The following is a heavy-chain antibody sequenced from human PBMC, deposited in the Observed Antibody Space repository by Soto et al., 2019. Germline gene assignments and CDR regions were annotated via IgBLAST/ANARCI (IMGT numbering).Heavy chain of an antibody. CDR3: AREGDGYNYFDY. CDR1: GYTLTSYY. J-gene: IGHJ4*02. D-gene: IGHD5-12*01. V-gene: IGHV1-46*01. Sequence: GTSVKVSCKASGYTLTSYYMHWVRQAPGQGLEWMGIINPSGGSTSYAQKFQGRVTMTRDTSTSTVYMELSSLRSEDTAVYYCAREGDGYNYFDYWGQGTLVTVSS. CDR2: INPSGGST.